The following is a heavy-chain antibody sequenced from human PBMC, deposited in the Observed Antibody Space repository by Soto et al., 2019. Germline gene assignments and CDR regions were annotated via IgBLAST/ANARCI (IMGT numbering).Heavy chain of an antibody. V-gene: IGHV3-11*06. CDR1: GLIFSDSY. Sequence: QVQLVESGGGWVKPGGSLRLTCAVSGLIFSDSYMSWMSKAPGKGMEWVAYIGTGTSRATYADSVKGRFTISRDDAKNSLYLQMTTLRTEDTAVYFCATIKSSSGYESEYWGQGTRVTVS. CDR2: IGTGTSRA. D-gene: IGHD5-12*01. CDR3: ATIKSSSGYESEY. J-gene: IGHJ4*02.